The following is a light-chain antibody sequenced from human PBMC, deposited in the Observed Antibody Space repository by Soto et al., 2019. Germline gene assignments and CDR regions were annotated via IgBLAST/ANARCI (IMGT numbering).Light chain of an antibody. CDR2: VGTGGIVG. Sequence: QLVLTQPPCASSSLGASVTLTCTLSSGYSNYKVDWYQQRPGKGPRFVMRVGTGGIVGSKGDGIPDRFSVLGSGLNRYLTIKNIQEEDESDYHCGADHGSGSNFVYVFGTGTKVTVL. CDR1: SGYSNYK. CDR3: GADHGSGSNFVYV. J-gene: IGLJ1*01. V-gene: IGLV9-49*01.